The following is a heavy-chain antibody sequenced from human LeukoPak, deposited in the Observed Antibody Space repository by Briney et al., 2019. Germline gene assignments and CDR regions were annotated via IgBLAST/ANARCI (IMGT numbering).Heavy chain of an antibody. Sequence: PSETLSLTCTVSGGSISSYYWSWIRQPAGKGLEWIGRIYSSGSTNYNPSLESRVTMSIDTSKNQFSLKLTSVTAADTAVYYCAKGGGGMAVPEFDYWGQGTLVTVSS. CDR1: GGSISSYY. CDR2: IYSSGST. J-gene: IGHJ4*02. CDR3: AKGGGGMAVPEFDY. D-gene: IGHD6-19*01. V-gene: IGHV4-4*07.